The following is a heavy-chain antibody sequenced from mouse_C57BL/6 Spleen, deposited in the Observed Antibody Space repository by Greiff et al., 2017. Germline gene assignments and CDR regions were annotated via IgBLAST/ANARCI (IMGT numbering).Heavy chain of an antibody. CDR3: ARGPLGSSYNYFDY. D-gene: IGHD1-1*01. V-gene: IGHV1-19*01. Sequence: EVQLQQSGPVLVKPGASVKMSCKASGYTFTDYYMNWVKQSNGKSLEWIGVIKPYNGGTSYNQKFKGKATLTVDKSSSTAYMELNSLTSEDSAVYYCARGPLGSSYNYFDYWGQGTTLTVSS. CDR2: IKPYNGGT. J-gene: IGHJ2*01. CDR1: GYTFTDYY.